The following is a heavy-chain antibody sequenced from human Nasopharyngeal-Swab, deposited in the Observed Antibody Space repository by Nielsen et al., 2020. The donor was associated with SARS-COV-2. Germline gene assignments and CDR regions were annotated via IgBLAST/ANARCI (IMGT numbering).Heavy chain of an antibody. CDR2: ISSSYDYT. Sequence: GESLKISCAASGFIFSDYYMTWIRQAPGKGLEWVSYISSSYDYTSYADSVKGRFPISRDNAKNSLYFQMNSLRADDTAVYYCARLRSGTYGGDYWGQGALVTVSS. CDR1: GFIFSDYY. J-gene: IGHJ4*02. D-gene: IGHD1-26*01. CDR3: ARLRSGTYGGDY. V-gene: IGHV3-11*06.